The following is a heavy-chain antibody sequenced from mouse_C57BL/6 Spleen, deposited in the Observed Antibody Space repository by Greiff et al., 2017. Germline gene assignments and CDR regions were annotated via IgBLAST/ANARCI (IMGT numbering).Heavy chain of an antibody. J-gene: IGHJ2*01. V-gene: IGHV1-80*01. CDR1: GYAFSSYW. CDR3: ARLGLHYYFDY. D-gene: IGHD2-4*01. CDR2: IYPGDGDT. Sequence: QVQLQQSGAELVKPGASVKISCKASGYAFSSYWMNWVKQRPGKGLEWIGQIYPGDGDTNYNGKFKGKATLTADKSSSTAYMQLSSLTSEDSAVYFCARLGLHYYFDYWGQGTTLTVSS.